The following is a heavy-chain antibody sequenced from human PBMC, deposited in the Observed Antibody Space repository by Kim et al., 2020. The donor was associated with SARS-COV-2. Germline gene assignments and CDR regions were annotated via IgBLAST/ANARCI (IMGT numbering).Heavy chain of an antibody. CDR3: ARGSLGGRYFDWLLGPDY. J-gene: IGHJ4*02. V-gene: IGHV7-4-1*02. CDR2: INTNTGNP. Sequence: ASVKVSCKASGYTFTSYAMNWVRQAPGQGLEWMGWINTNTGNPTYAQGFTGRFVFSLDTSVSTAYLQISSLKAEDTAVYYCARGSLGGRYFDWLLGPDYWGQGTLVTVSS. CDR1: GYTFTSYA. D-gene: IGHD3-9*01.